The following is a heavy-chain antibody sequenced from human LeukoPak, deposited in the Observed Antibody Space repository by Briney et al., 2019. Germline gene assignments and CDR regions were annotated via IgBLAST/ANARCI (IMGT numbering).Heavy chain of an antibody. D-gene: IGHD3-10*01. Sequence: GASVKVSCKASGYTFTGHYIHWVRQAPGQGLEWMGRINPNSGSTNYAQKFQGRVTMTRDTSISIAYMELTRLRSDDTAVFYCARDGYYYGSGSFVDYWGQGTLVTVSS. CDR3: ARDGYYYGSGSFVDY. V-gene: IGHV1-2*02. CDR1: GYTFTGHY. CDR2: INPNSGST. J-gene: IGHJ4*02.